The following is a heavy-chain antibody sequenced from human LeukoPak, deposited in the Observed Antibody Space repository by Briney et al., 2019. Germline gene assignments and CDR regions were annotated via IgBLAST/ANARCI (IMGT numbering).Heavy chain of an antibody. Sequence: KPSETLSLTCAVYGGSFSGYYWSWIRQPPGKGLEWIGYIYYSGSTNYNPSLKSRVTISVDTSKNQFSLKLSSVTAADTAVYYCARHAFTAFLRAAFDIWGQGTMVTVSS. V-gene: IGHV4-59*08. CDR1: GGSFSGYY. D-gene: IGHD5-18*01. CDR3: ARHAFTAFLRAAFDI. J-gene: IGHJ3*02. CDR2: IYYSGST.